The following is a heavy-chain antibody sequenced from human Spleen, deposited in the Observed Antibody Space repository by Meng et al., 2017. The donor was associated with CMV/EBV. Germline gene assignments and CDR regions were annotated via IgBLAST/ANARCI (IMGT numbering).Heavy chain of an antibody. CDR1: GYIFTNYG. Sequence: GESLKISCKASGYIFTNYGVSWVRQAPGQGLEWLGWISVDTDNTIYAPRVQGKITMTADTSTNTAYMELTSLRYDDTGIYYCAKTPPYRYGMDVWGQGTTVTVSS. D-gene: IGHD5-18*01. CDR3: AKTPPYRYGMDV. V-gene: IGHV1-18*01. J-gene: IGHJ6*02. CDR2: ISVDTDNT.